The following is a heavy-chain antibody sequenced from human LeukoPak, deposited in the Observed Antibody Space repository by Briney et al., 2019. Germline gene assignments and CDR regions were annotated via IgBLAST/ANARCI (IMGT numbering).Heavy chain of an antibody. CDR1: GFTFSSYW. Sequence: GGSLRLSCAASGFTFSSYWMSWVRQAPGKGLEWVANIKQDGSEKYYVDSVKGRFTISRDNAKNSLYLQMNSLRAEGTAVYYCARAALYSSSWFLYFDYWGQGTLVTVSS. V-gene: IGHV3-7*01. D-gene: IGHD6-13*01. CDR2: IKQDGSEK. J-gene: IGHJ4*02. CDR3: ARAALYSSSWFLYFDY.